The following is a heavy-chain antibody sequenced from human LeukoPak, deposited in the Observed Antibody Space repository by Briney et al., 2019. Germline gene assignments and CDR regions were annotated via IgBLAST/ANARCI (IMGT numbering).Heavy chain of an antibody. D-gene: IGHD3-10*01. Sequence: PSETLSLTCTVSGGSISSGSYYWSWIRQPAGKGLEWIGRIYTSGSTNYNPSLKSRVTISVDTSKNQFSLKLSSVTAAGTAVYYCARARGGRYYYGSGNWFDPWGQGTLVTVSS. CDR1: GGSISSGSYY. V-gene: IGHV4-61*02. J-gene: IGHJ5*02. CDR3: ARARGGRYYYGSGNWFDP. CDR2: IYTSGST.